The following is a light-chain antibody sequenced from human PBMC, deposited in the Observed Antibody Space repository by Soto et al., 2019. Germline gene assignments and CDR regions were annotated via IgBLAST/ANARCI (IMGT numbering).Light chain of an antibody. V-gene: IGKV1-5*03. Sequence: DIQMTQSPSTLSASVGDRVAITCRASRSISSWLAWYQQKPGKAPKLMIYKASSLESRVPARFSGSGSGTEFTLTISSLQPDDFATYYCQQYTRYPYTFGQGTKVDIK. CDR1: RSISSW. CDR3: QQYTRYPYT. J-gene: IGKJ2*01. CDR2: KAS.